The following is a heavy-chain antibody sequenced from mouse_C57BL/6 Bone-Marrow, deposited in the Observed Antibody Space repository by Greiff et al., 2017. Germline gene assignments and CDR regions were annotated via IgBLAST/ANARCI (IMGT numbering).Heavy chain of an antibody. CDR3: ARSRKAMDY. CDR1: GYAFSSSW. J-gene: IGHJ4*01. Sequence: QVQLQQSGAELVRPGASVTLSCKASGYAFSSSWMNWVKQRPGKGLEWIGRIYPGDGDTNYNGKFKGKATLTADKSSSTAYMQLSSLTSEDSAVYFCARSRKAMDYWGQGTSVTVSS. CDR2: IYPGDGDT. V-gene: IGHV1-82*01.